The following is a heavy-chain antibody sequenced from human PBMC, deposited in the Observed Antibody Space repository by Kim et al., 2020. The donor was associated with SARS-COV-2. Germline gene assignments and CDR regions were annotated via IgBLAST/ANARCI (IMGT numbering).Heavy chain of an antibody. D-gene: IGHD3-3*01. CDR2: IIPILGIA. Sequence: SVKVSCKASGGTFSSYAISWVRQAPGQGLEWMGRIIPILGIANYAQKFQGRVTITADKSTSTAYMELSSLRSEDTAVYYCARSIFGVAYYYYYMDVWGKGTTVTVSS. CDR1: GGTFSSYA. J-gene: IGHJ6*03. CDR3: ARSIFGVAYYYYYMDV. V-gene: IGHV1-69*04.